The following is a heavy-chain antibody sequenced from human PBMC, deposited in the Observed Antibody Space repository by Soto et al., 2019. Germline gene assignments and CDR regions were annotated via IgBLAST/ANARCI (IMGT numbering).Heavy chain of an antibody. J-gene: IGHJ5*02. CDR2: IYSSGST. Sequence: QVQLQESGPGLVKPSQTLSLTCTVSGGSISSGAYYWSWIRQPPGKGLEWIGYIYSSGSTYYNPSLKSRVTISVDTSKNQFSLKLSYVTASDTAVYYCARAPIYNLGWFDPWGQGTLVTVSS. D-gene: IGHD1-20*01. CDR3: ARAPIYNLGWFDP. CDR1: GGSISSGAYY. V-gene: IGHV4-30-4*01.